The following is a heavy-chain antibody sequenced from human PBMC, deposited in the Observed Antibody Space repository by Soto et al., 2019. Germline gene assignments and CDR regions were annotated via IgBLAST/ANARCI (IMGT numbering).Heavy chain of an antibody. CDR3: ARGSGATTPFDY. D-gene: IGHD1-26*01. CDR2: IYYSGST. V-gene: IGHV4-59*01. J-gene: IGHJ4*02. CDR1: GGSISSYD. Sequence: QVQLQESGPGLVKPSETLSLTCTVSGGSISSYDWSWIWQSQGKGLEWIGYIYYSGSTKYNPSLKSRVTISVDTSKNQCSLKLSSVTAADTAVHYCARGSGATTPFDYWGQGTLVTVSS.